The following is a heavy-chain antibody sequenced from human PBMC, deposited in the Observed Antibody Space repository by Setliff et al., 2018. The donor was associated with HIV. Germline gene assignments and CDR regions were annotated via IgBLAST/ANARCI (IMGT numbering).Heavy chain of an antibody. Sequence: ASVKVSCKASGYTFTGYYMHWVRQAPGQGPEWMAWINPDSGGTEYAQKFQGRVTISRDDSKNTFYLQMNSLTTEDTAVYYCAREFTWAWDYWGQGTLVTVSS. CDR3: AREFTWAWDY. D-gene: IGHD1-26*01. CDR2: INPDSGGT. CDR1: GYTFTGYY. J-gene: IGHJ4*02. V-gene: IGHV1-2*02.